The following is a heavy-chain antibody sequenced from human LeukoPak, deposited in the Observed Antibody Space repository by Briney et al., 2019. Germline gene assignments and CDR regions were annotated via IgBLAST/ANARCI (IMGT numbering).Heavy chain of an antibody. CDR1: GFTFSSYS. CDR2: ISGSGSNI. CDR3: ARGGIYSYDCSGPSEGY. Sequence: GGSLRLSCAASGFTFSSYSMNWVRQAPGKGLGWVSSISGSGSNIYYADSVKGRFTISRDNTKTPRYRQLNTLRAEDTAVDYCARGGIYSYDCSGPSEGYWGQGTLVTVSS. V-gene: IGHV3-21*06. D-gene: IGHD3-22*01. J-gene: IGHJ4*02.